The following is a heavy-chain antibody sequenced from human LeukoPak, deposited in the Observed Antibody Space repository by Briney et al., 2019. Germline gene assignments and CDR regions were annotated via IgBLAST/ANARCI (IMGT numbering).Heavy chain of an antibody. CDR1: GYIFTTNN. V-gene: IGHV1-46*01. J-gene: IGHJ5*01. CDR2: INPSGGST. Sequence: ASVTVSCKASGYIFTTNNMHWVRQAPGQGLEWMGVINPSGGSTSYAQRFQGRLTVSRDTSTSTVYMELSSLTSEDTAAYYCARGASGGTGDWLDFWGEGTLVTVSS. CDR3: ARGASGGTGDWLDF. D-gene: IGHD3-10*01.